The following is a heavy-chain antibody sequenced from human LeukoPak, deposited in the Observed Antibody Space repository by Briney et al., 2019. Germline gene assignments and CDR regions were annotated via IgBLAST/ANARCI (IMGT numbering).Heavy chain of an antibody. CDR1: GFAFSSYS. D-gene: IGHD2-15*01. CDR3: AKQLGYCSDGSCYFPY. Sequence: PGGSLRLSCAASGFAFSSYSMNWVRQAPGKGLEWVSYISGSSTTIYYADSVKGRFTISRDNAKNSLYLQMNSLRAEDTAVYYCAKQLGYCSDGSCYFPYWGQGTLVTVSS. J-gene: IGHJ4*02. V-gene: IGHV3-48*01. CDR2: ISGSSTTI.